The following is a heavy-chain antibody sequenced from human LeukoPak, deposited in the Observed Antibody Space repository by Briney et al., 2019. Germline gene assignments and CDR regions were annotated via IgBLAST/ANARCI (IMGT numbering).Heavy chain of an antibody. V-gene: IGHV1-18*01. D-gene: IGHD3-10*01. CDR1: GYTFTSYG. Sequence: EASVKVSCEASGYTFTSYGISWVRQAPGQGLEWMGWISAYNGNINYAQKLQGRVTMTTDTSTSTAYMDLRSLRSDDTAVYYCARDRDGGITLVRGVPDAFDIWGQGTMVTVSS. CDR3: ARDRDGGITLVRGVPDAFDI. CDR2: ISAYNGNI. J-gene: IGHJ3*02.